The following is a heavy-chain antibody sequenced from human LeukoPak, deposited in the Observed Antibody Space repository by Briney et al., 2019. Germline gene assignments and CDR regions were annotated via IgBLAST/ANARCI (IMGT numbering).Heavy chain of an antibody. D-gene: IGHD3-3*01. J-gene: IGHJ4*02. V-gene: IGHV3-23*01. CDR3: AKDGFPTAFGVVNQLDY. Sequence: PGGSLRLSCVVSGFSFSDYAMIWVRQAPGDGLEWVSTISNSGGSTYFADSVKGRFTISRDNSKNTLYMQMNSLTAEDTAVYYCAKDGFPTAFGVVNQLDYWGQGTLVTVSS. CDR1: GFSFSDYA. CDR2: ISNSGGST.